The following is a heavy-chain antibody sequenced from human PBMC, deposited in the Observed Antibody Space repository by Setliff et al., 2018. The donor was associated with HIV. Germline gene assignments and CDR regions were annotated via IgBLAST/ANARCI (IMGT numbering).Heavy chain of an antibody. CDR2: IYYSGSS. V-gene: IGHV4-59*11. CDR1: GGSISSHY. J-gene: IGHJ5*02. CDR3: VRAPVYCSGDCYPHYFDP. Sequence: PSETLSLTCTVSGGSISSHYWSWIRQPPGRGLEWFGYIYYSGSSNYSPSLKSRVTISLDMSKNQFYLRMRPVTAADTAVYFCVRAPVYCSGDCYPHYFDPWGQGTRVTVSS. D-gene: IGHD2-15*01.